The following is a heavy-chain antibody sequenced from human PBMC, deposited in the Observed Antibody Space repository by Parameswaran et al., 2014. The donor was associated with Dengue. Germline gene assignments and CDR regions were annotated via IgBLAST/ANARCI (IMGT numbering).Heavy chain of an antibody. J-gene: IGHJ6*02. Sequence: GESLKISCAASGFTFSSYAMSWVRQAPGKGLEWVSAISGSGGSTYYADSVKGRFTISRDNSKNTLYLQMNSLRAEDTAVYYCAKDCIAAAGTQSYYGMDVWGQG. CDR2: ISGSGGST. CDR1: GFTFSSYA. CDR3: AKDCIAAAGTQSYYGMDV. V-gene: IGHV3-23*01. D-gene: IGHD6-13*01.